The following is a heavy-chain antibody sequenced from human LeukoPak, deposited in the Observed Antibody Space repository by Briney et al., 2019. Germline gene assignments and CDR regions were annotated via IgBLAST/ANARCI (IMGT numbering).Heavy chain of an antibody. V-gene: IGHV3-66*01. CDR2: IYSSDYR. CDR1: GLIVSSNH. J-gene: IGHJ3*02. D-gene: IGHD3-22*01. CDR3: ARSGVGSSGYYYVSAFDI. Sequence: GGSLRLSCAASGLIVSSNHMNWVRQAPGKGLEWVSIIYSSDYRYYADSVKGRFTISRDNAKNSLYLQMNSLRAEDTAVYYCARSGVGSSGYYYVSAFDIWGQGTMVTVSS.